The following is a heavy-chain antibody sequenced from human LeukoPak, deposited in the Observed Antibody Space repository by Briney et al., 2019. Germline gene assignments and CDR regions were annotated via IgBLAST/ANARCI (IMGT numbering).Heavy chain of an antibody. CDR2: IYYSGST. Sequence: SETLSITCTVSGGSISSYYWSWIRQPPGKGLEWIGYIYYSGSTNYNPSLKSRVTISVDTSKNQFSLKLSSVTAADTAVYYCARGYSSSWYYVDYFDYWGQGTLVTVSS. CDR3: ARGYSSSWYYVDYFDY. J-gene: IGHJ4*02. V-gene: IGHV4-59*01. D-gene: IGHD6-13*01. CDR1: GGSISSYY.